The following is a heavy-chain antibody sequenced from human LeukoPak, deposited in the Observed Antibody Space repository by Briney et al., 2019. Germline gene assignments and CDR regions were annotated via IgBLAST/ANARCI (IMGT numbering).Heavy chain of an antibody. CDR3: ATYRQVLLPFES. V-gene: IGHV3-74*01. D-gene: IGHD2-8*02. J-gene: IGHJ4*02. CDR1: GFTFSNYW. Sequence: GGSLRLSCAASGFTFSNYWMRWVRQDPGKGLVWVSYINPDGSNTNYADSVKGRFTISRDNSKSTLSLQMNSLRAEDTAIYYCATYRQVLLPFESWGQGTLVTVSS. CDR2: INPDGSNT.